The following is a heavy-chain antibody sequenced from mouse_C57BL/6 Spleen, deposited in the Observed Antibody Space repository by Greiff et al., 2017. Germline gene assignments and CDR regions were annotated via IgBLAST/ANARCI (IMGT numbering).Heavy chain of an antibody. CDR2: FYPGSGSI. Sequence: VKLMESGAELVKPGASVKLSCKASGYTFTEYTIHWVKQRSGQGLEWIGWFYPGSGSIKYNEKFKDKATLTADKSSSTVYMELSRLTSEDSAVYFCARHEEGYSNYVNYAMDYWGQGTSVTVSS. CDR1: GYTFTEYT. J-gene: IGHJ4*01. CDR3: ARHEEGYSNYVNYAMDY. V-gene: IGHV1-62-2*01. D-gene: IGHD2-5*01.